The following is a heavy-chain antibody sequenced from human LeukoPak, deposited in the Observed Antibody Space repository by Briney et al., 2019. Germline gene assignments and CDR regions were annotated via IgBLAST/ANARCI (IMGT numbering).Heavy chain of an antibody. J-gene: IGHJ4*02. D-gene: IGHD3-22*01. CDR2: IKHSGST. Sequence: SETLSLTCAVYGGSFSGYYWSWIRQPPEKGLEWIGEIKHSGSTYYNPSLKSRVTMSVDTSKNQFSLKLSSVTAADTAVHYCARTYDSSGYYLDYWGQGTLVTVSS. CDR1: GGSFSGYY. CDR3: ARTYDSSGYYLDY. V-gene: IGHV4-34*01.